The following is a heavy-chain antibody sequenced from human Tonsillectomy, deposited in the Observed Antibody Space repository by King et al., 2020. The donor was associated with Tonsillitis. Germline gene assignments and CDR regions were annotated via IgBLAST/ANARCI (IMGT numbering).Heavy chain of an antibody. Sequence: VQLVESGGGLVQPGGSLRLSCAASGFTFSSYSMNWVRQAPGKGLEWVSYISSSSSTIYYADSVKGRFTISRDNAKNSLFLQMNSLRAEDTAVYYCAGDRGDFWSGYYGPFYWYFDLWGRGTLVTVSS. CDR1: GFTFSSYS. D-gene: IGHD3-3*01. CDR2: ISSSSSTI. V-gene: IGHV3-48*01. J-gene: IGHJ2*01. CDR3: AGDRGDFWSGYYGPFYWYFDL.